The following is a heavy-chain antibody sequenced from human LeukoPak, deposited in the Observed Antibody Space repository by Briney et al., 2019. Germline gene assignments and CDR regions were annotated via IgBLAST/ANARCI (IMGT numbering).Heavy chain of an antibody. CDR3: ARAPIAVAGTDY. CDR2: ISSSSSYI. V-gene: IGHV3-21*01. CDR1: GFTFSSYS. Sequence: GGSLRLSCAASGFTFSSYSMNWVRQAPGKGLEWVSSISSSSSYIYYADSVKGRFTISRDNAKNSLYLQMNSLGAEDTAVYYCARAPIAVAGTDYWGQGTLVTVSS. D-gene: IGHD6-19*01. J-gene: IGHJ4*02.